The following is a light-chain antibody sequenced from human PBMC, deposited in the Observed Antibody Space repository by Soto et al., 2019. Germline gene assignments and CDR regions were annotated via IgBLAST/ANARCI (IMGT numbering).Light chain of an antibody. V-gene: IGKV3-20*01. CDR2: GAS. CDR1: QSASSSY. CDR3: QQYGSSTYT. J-gene: IGKJ5*01. Sequence: EIVLTQSPGTPSLSPGERATLSCRASQSASSSYLAWYQQKPGQAPRLIIYGASDRATGIPDRFSGSGSGTDFTLTISRLEPEDFAVYYCQQYGSSTYTFGQGTRLEIK.